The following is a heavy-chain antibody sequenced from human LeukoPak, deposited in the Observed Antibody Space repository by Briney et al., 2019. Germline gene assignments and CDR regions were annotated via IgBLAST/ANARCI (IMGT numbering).Heavy chain of an antibody. J-gene: IGHJ4*02. CDR1: GFTFNNYA. Sequence: PGGSLRLSCAASGFTFNNYAMNWVRQAPGKGPEWVAIISYDGSDKYYADSVKGRFTISRDNSKNTLYLQMYSLKAEDTALYYCARDVYSSTPNFFEYWGQGTRVTVSS. V-gene: IGHV3-30-3*01. CDR2: ISYDGSDK. CDR3: ARDVYSSTPNFFEY. D-gene: IGHD6-19*01.